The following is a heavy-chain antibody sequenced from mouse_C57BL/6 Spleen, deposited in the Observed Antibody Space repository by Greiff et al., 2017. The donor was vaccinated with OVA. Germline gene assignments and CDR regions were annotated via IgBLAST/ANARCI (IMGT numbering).Heavy chain of an antibody. V-gene: IGHV6-6*01. CDR2: IRNKANNHAT. CDR1: EFTFSDAG. CDR3: TRDYYGSSLFAY. J-gene: IGHJ3*01. Sequence: ESGGGWVQPGGSMKLPGAASEFTFSDAGMDWVGQSPGKGLEWVAEIRNKANNHATYYAESVKGRFTISRDDSKSSVYLQMNSLRAEDTGIYYCTRDYYGSSLFAYWGQGTLVTVSA. D-gene: IGHD1-1*01.